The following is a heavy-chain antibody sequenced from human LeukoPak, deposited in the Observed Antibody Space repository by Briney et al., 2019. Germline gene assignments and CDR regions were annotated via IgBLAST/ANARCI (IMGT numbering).Heavy chain of an antibody. V-gene: IGHV3-53*01. Sequence: PSETLSLTCAVYGGSFSGYYMSWVRQAPGKGLEWVSIIYSGGSTYYADSVKGRFTISRDNSKNTLYLQMNSVRAEDTAVYYCASRYSSGWYDYWGQGTLVTVSS. CDR3: ASRYSSGWYDY. J-gene: IGHJ4*02. CDR2: IYSGGST. CDR1: GGSFSGYY. D-gene: IGHD6-19*01.